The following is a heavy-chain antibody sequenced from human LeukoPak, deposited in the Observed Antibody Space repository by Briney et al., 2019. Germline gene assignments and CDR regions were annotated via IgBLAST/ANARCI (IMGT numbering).Heavy chain of an antibody. CDR3: AKDEGGSGTYYDY. CDR1: GFTFSYYG. J-gene: IGHJ4*02. CDR2: IRHDGSTK. Sequence: GGSLRLSCAASGFTFSYYGMHWVRQAPGKGLEWVAFIRHDGSTKYYADSVKGRFTISRDNSKNTLYLQMNSLRAEDTAVYYCAKDEGGSGTYYDYWGQGTLVTVSS. D-gene: IGHD3-10*01. V-gene: IGHV3-30*02.